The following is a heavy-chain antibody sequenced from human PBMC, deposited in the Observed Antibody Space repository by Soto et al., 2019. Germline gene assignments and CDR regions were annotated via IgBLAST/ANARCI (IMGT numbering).Heavy chain of an antibody. CDR2: ISGSGGST. V-gene: IGHV3-23*01. D-gene: IGHD2-15*01. J-gene: IGHJ3*02. CDR3: ATRGVVVVAATPDAFDI. CDR1: GFTFSSYA. Sequence: EVQLLESGGGLVQPGGSLRLSCAASGFTFSSYAMSWVRQAPGKGLEWVSAISGSGGSTYYADSVKGRFTISRDNSKNTLYLQMNSMRAEDTAVYDCATRGVVVVAATPDAFDIWGQGTMVTVSS.